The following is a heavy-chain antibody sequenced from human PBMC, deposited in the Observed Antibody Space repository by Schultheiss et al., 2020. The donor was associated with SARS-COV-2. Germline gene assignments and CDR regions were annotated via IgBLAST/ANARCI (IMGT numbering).Heavy chain of an antibody. CDR1: GFTFSSYA. CDR3: ADTYDFWSGRALDV. V-gene: IGHV3-23*01. Sequence: GGSLRLSCAASGFTFSSYAMSWVRQAPGKGLEWVSAISGSGGSTYYADSVKGRFTISRDNYKNTLYLQMNSLRAEDTAVYYCADTYDFWSGRALDVWGQGTTVTVSS. CDR2: ISGSGGST. D-gene: IGHD3-3*01. J-gene: IGHJ6*02.